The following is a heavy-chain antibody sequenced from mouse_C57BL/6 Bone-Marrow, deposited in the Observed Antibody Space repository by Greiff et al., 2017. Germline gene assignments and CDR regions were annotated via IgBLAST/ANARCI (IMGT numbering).Heavy chain of an antibody. CDR1: GYTFTNYW. Sequence: VQLQQSGAELVRPGTSVKMSCKASGYTFTNYWIGWAKQRPGHGLEWIGDIYPGGGYTNYNEKFKGKATLTADKSSSTAYMQFSSLTSEDSAIYYGARSRWDDMDYWGQGTSVTVSS. CDR2: IYPGGGYT. V-gene: IGHV1-63*01. J-gene: IGHJ4*01. D-gene: IGHD4-1*01. CDR3: ARSRWDDMDY.